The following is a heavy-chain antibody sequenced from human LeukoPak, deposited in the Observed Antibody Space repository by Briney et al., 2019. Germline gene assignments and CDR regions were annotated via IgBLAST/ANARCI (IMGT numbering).Heavy chain of an antibody. CDR2: IIPIFGTA. D-gene: IGHD1-26*01. Sequence: AASVKVSCTASGGTFSSYAISWVRQAPGQGLEWMGGIIPIFGTADYAQKFQGRVTTTADESTSTAYMELSSLRSEDTAVYYCARDGEWELPHYWGQGTLVTVPS. V-gene: IGHV1-69*13. CDR1: GGTFSSYA. CDR3: ARDGEWELPHY. J-gene: IGHJ4*02.